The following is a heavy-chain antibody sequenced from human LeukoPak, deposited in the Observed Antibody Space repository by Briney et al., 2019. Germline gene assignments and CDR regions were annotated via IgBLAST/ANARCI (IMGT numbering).Heavy chain of an antibody. CDR1: GYSFISYD. CDR3: ARGLPLGFCTYGVCYPPRHLDF. D-gene: IGHD2-8*01. V-gene: IGHV1-8*03. CDR2: VNPKSGNT. J-gene: IGHJ4*02. Sequence: GASVKVSCNTSGYSFISYDINWVRQAPGQGLEGMGWVNPKSGNTGYKQKFQARLTITRDTSISAAYMELSSLTSDDTALYFCARGLPLGFCTYGVCYPPRHLDFWGQGTLVTVSS.